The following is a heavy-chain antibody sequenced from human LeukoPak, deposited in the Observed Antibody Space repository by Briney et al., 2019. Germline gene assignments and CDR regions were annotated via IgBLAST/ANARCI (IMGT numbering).Heavy chain of an antibody. CDR3: ARLAVAGTWAAFDI. D-gene: IGHD6-19*01. CDR2: IISILGIA. Sequence: ASVKVSCKASGGTFSSYAISWVRQAPGQGLEWMGRIISILGIANYAQKFQGRVTITADKSTSTAYMELSSLRSEDTAVYYCARLAVAGTWAAFDIWGQGTMVTVSS. V-gene: IGHV1-69*04. J-gene: IGHJ3*02. CDR1: GGTFSSYA.